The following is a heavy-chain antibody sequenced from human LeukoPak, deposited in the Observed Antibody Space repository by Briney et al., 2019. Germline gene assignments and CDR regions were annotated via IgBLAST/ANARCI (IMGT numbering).Heavy chain of an antibody. D-gene: IGHD6-13*01. CDR1: GGSISSSNW. CDR2: IYHSGST. J-gene: IGHJ6*03. V-gene: IGHV4-4*02. CDR3: AGNRCGQQLSPAYYYYYMDV. Sequence: SETLSLTCAVSGGSISSSNWWSWVRQPPGKGLEWIGEIYHSGSTNYNPSLKSRVTISVDKSKNQFSLKLSSVTAADTAVYYCAGNRCGQQLSPAYYYYYMDVWGKGTTVTVSS.